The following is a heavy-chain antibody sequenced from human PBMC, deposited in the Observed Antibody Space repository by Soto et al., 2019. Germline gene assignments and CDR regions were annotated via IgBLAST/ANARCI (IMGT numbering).Heavy chain of an antibody. Sequence: GGSLRLSCAASGFSLSSDSMNWVRQAPGKELEWVSSISRSSSYIYYAESVKGRFTISRDNAKNPLYLQMNSLRAEDTAVYYCARVSVDDIVVVVDTEYYYYGMDVWGQGTTVTVSS. CDR3: ARVSVDDIVVVVDTEYYYYGMDV. V-gene: IGHV3-21*01. J-gene: IGHJ6*02. CDR2: ISRSSSYI. CDR1: GFSLSSDS. D-gene: IGHD2-15*01.